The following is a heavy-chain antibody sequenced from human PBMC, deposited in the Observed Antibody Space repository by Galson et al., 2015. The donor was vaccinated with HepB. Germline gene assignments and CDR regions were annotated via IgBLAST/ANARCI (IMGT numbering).Heavy chain of an antibody. V-gene: IGHV1-18*01. J-gene: IGHJ3*02. CDR1: GNTFAHYG. CDR2: ISAYNGNP. D-gene: IGHD3-22*01. Sequence: SVKVSCKASGNTFAHYGINWVRQAPGQGLEWMGWISAYNGNPTYTQKLQGRVTMTTDTSTSTAYMELRNLRSDDTAIYYCASAPEYERDYYDTSLGAFDIWGQGTMVTVSS. CDR3: ASAPEYERDYYDTSLGAFDI.